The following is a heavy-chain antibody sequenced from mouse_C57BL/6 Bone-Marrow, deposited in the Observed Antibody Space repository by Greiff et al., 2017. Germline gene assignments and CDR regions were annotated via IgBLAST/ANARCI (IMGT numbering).Heavy chain of an antibody. Sequence: EVQVVESGAELVRPGASVKLSCTASGFNIKDYYMHWVKQRPEQGLEWIGRIDPEDGDTEYAPKFQGKATMTADPSSNTAYLQLSSLTSEDTAVYYCTTVGSRGVKNYFDYWGQGTTLTVSS. D-gene: IGHD1-1*01. CDR2: IDPEDGDT. V-gene: IGHV14-1*01. CDR1: GFNIKDYY. CDR3: TTVGSRGVKNYFDY. J-gene: IGHJ2*01.